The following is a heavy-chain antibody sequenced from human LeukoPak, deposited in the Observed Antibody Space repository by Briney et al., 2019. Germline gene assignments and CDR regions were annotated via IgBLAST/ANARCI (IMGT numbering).Heavy chain of an antibody. Sequence: GRSLRLSCAASGFTFSSYGMHWVRQAPGKGLEWVAVIWYDGSSKYYADSVKGRFTISRDNSKNTLYLQMNSLRAEDTAVYYCARDPGNSSGYYFDYWGQGTLVTVSS. CDR3: ARDPGNSSGYYFDY. V-gene: IGHV3-33*01. CDR1: GFTFSSYG. D-gene: IGHD3-22*01. CDR2: IWYDGSSK. J-gene: IGHJ4*02.